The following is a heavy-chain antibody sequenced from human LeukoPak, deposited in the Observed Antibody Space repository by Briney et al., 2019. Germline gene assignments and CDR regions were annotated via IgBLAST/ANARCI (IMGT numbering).Heavy chain of an antibody. J-gene: IGHJ3*02. V-gene: IGHV3-23*01. D-gene: IGHD3-22*01. CDR3: AKDQNYYDSSGYYEWDAFDI. CDR2: EGSAGGT. CDR1: GFTLTNRA. Sequence: QPGGSLRLSCAASGFTLTNRAVTWVRQAPGKGLEWVAAEGSAGGTYYADSVKGRFTIYRDNSEKTLSLQMDRLRVEDTAVYYCAKDQNYYDSSGYYEWDAFDIWGQGTMVTVSS.